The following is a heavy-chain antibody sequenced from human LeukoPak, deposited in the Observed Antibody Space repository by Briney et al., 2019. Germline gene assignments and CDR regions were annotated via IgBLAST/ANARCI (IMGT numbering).Heavy chain of an antibody. CDR3: ARLGDYAAFDI. CDR1: GGSISSYY. D-gene: IGHD4-17*01. Sequence: PSETLSLTCTVSGGSISSYYWSWIRQPPGKGLEWIGYIYYSGSTNYNPSLKSRVTISVDTSKNQFSLKLSSVTAADTAVYYCARLGDYAAFDIWGQGTMVTVSS. CDR2: IYYSGST. J-gene: IGHJ3*02. V-gene: IGHV4-59*08.